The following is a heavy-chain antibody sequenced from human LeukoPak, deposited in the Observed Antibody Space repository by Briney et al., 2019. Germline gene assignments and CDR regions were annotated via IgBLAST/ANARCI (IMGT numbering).Heavy chain of an antibody. V-gene: IGHV4-39*06. CDR3: ARGRSFWSGYYGSWFDP. CDR2: INHSGST. D-gene: IGHD3-3*01. J-gene: IGHJ5*02. CDR1: GGSISSSSYY. Sequence: SETLSLTCTVSGGSISSSSYYWGWIRQPPGKGLQWIGSINHSGSTNYNPSLKSRVTISVDTSKNQFTLKLSSVTAADTAVYYCARGRSFWSGYYGSWFDPWGQGTLVTVSS.